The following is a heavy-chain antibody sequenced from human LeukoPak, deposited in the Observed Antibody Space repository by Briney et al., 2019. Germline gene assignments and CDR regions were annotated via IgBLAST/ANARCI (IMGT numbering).Heavy chain of an antibody. J-gene: IGHJ5*02. Sequence: SETLSLTCTVSGGSISSYYWSWIRQPPGKGLEWIGYIYYSGSTNYNPSLKSRVTISVDTFKNQFSLKLSSVTAADTAVYYCARAVGNDFWSPFDPWGQGTLVTVSS. CDR2: IYYSGST. V-gene: IGHV4-59*01. CDR3: ARAVGNDFWSPFDP. CDR1: GGSISSYY. D-gene: IGHD3-3*01.